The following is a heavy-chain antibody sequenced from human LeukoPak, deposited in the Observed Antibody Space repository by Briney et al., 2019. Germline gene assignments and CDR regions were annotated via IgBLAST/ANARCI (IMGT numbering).Heavy chain of an antibody. Sequence: SVKVSCKASGGTFSSYAISWVRQAPGQGLEWMGGIIPIFATANYAQKFQGRVTITADESTSTAYMELSSLRSEDTAVYYCAREPRVSYGYFDYWGQGTLVTVSS. CDR1: GGTFSSYA. CDR3: AREPRVSYGYFDY. CDR2: IIPIFATA. J-gene: IGHJ4*02. D-gene: IGHD1-26*01. V-gene: IGHV1-69*13.